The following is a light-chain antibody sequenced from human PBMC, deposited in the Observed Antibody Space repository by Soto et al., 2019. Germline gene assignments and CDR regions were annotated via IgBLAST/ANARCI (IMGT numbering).Light chain of an antibody. J-gene: IGKJ2*01. CDR2: GST. CDR3: QQYGGSTLYS. CDR1: QRLSASD. Sequence: EIVLTQSPGTLSLSPGQRATLSCRASQRLSASDIAWYQQKPGQAPRLVMYGSTRRAPGVPDRFSGSGSRTDFTLTISRLDPEDFGVYFCQQYGGSTLYSFGPGTKVDI. V-gene: IGKV3-20*01.